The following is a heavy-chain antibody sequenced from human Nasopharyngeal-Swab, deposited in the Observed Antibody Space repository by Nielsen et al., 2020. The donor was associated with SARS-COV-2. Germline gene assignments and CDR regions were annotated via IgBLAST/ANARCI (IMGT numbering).Heavy chain of an antibody. CDR3: ARGRRRYFYYDYVWGSYPVGGYFDY. D-gene: IGHD3-16*02. Sequence: ASVKVSCKASGYTFTSYGISWVRQAPGQGLEWMGWISAYNGNTNYAQKLQGRVTMTTDTSTSTAYMELRSLRSDDTAVYHCARGRRRYFYYDYVWGSYPVGGYFDYWGQGTLVTVSS. J-gene: IGHJ4*02. CDR1: GYTFTSYG. CDR2: ISAYNGNT. V-gene: IGHV1-18*04.